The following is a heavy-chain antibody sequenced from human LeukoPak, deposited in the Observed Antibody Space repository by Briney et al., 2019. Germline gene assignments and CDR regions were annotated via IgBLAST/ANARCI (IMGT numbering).Heavy chain of an antibody. D-gene: IGHD3-16*01. V-gene: IGHV3-74*01. CDR1: GMTFSNHW. Sequence: GVSLRLSCAASGMTFSNHWMHWVRQAPGKGLVWVSLIKTDGRTTIYADSVKGRFTISRDNGKSTLYLQMNSLRAEDTATYYCTTGPSYGYEWWGQGTVVTVSS. CDR2: IKTDGRTT. J-gene: IGHJ4*02. CDR3: TTGPSYGYEW.